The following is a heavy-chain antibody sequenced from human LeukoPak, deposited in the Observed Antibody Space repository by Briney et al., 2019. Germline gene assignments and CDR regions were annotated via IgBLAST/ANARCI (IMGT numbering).Heavy chain of an antibody. J-gene: IGHJ3*02. Sequence: GGSLRLSCAASGFTFSSYAMGWDRQAPGKGLEWVGNIKEDETAKNYVVSVRGRFTISRDNAKNSLYLQMNSLRGEDTAVYYCTRDSGYNAFDIWGQGTMVTVSS. CDR1: GFTFSSYA. CDR3: TRDSGYNAFDI. V-gene: IGHV3-7*01. CDR2: IKEDETAK. D-gene: IGHD5-12*01.